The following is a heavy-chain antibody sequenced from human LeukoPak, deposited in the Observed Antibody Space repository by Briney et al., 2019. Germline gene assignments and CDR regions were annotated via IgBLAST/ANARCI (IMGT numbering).Heavy chain of an antibody. CDR1: GGSISSSSYY. CDR2: IFYSGNT. CDR3: ARHSGWSGHLDAFDI. Sequence: SETLSLTCIVSGGSISSSSYYWGWIRQPPGKGLEWIGSIFYSGNTYYNPSLKSRVTISVDTSKNQFSLKLSSVTAADTAAYYCARHSGWSGHLDAFDIWGQGTMVTVSS. J-gene: IGHJ3*02. V-gene: IGHV4-39*01. D-gene: IGHD3-3*01.